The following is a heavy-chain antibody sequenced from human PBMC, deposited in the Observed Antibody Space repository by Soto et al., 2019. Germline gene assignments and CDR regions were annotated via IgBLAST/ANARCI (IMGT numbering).Heavy chain of an antibody. J-gene: IGHJ6*02. CDR2: IWYDGSNK. D-gene: IGHD2-2*01. V-gene: IGHV3-33*01. CDR3: ARENCSSTSCHQTLDYYGMDV. Sequence: GGSLRLSCAASGFTFSSYGMHWVRQAPGKGLEWVAVIWYDGSNKYYADSVKGRFTISRDNSKNTLYLQMNSLRAEDTAVYYCARENCSSTSCHQTLDYYGMDVWGQGTTVTVSS. CDR1: GFTFSSYG.